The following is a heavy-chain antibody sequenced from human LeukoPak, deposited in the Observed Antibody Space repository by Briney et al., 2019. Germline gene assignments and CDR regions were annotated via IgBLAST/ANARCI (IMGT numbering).Heavy chain of an antibody. CDR1: GYTFTGYY. CDR2: INPNSGGT. CDR3: ARVQYSGSFDFDY. V-gene: IGHV1-2*02. D-gene: IGHD1-26*01. J-gene: IGHJ4*02. Sequence: ASVKVSCKASGYTFTGYYMHWVRQAPGQGLEWMGWINPNSGGTNYAQKFQGRVTMIRDTSISTAYMELSRLRSDDTAVYYCARVQYSGSFDFDYWGQGTLVTVSS.